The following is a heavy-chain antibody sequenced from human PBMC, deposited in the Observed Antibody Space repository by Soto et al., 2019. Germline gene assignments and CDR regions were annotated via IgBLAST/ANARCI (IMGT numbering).Heavy chain of an antibody. V-gene: IGHV4-59*08. J-gene: IGHJ4*02. CDR3: ARHGHVVRCSYYDY. D-gene: IGHD2-21*01. CDR2: IYYSGNT. Sequence: QVQLQESGPGLVKPSETLSLTCNVSGVLISSYYWSWIRQPPGKGLEWIGYIYYSGNTNYNSSLESRVTISVDTSKNQISLRLSSVIATDTAVYYCARHGHVVRCSYYDYWCQGALVTVSS. CDR1: GVLISSYY.